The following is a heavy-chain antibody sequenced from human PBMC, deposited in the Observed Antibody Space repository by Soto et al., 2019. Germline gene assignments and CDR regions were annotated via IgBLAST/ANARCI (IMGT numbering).Heavy chain of an antibody. CDR1: GDTFRNYA. D-gene: IGHD5-12*01. Sequence: QVQLVQSGAEAKKPGSSVKVSCKASGDTFRNYAIGWVRQARGQGLEWMGNVIPFLGTTNYAQCFQGRVTISADESTSTAYVELSSLRSDDTAVYYCATESIAPMATGGPADYWGQGTLVTVSS. J-gene: IGHJ4*02. CDR3: ATESIAPMATGGPADY. CDR2: VIPFLGTT. V-gene: IGHV1-69*11.